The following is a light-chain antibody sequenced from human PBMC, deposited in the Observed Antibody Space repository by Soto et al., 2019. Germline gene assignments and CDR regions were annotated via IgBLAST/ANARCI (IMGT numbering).Light chain of an antibody. CDR2: DAS. CDR1: QSVSNY. Sequence: EIVLTQSPATLSLSPGERATLSCRASQSVSNYLAWYQQKPSQAPRLLIYDASNRATGIPARFSGSGSGTDVTLTISSLEPEDFAVYYCQQRSNWRGLTFGGGTKVEIK. CDR3: QQRSNWRGLT. V-gene: IGKV3-11*01. J-gene: IGKJ4*01.